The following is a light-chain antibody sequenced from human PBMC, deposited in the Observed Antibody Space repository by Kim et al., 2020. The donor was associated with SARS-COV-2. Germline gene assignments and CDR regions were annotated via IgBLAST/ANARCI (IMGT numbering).Light chain of an antibody. Sequence: QSAPTQPASVSGSPGQSITISCTGTSSDIGGYDFVSWYQHRPGKAPKLIIYNVDKRASGVSNRFSGSKSGSTASLTMSGLQAEDEADYYCCSFTVNSLYVFGTGTKVTV. CDR1: SSDIGGYDF. CDR3: CSFTVNSLYV. V-gene: IGLV2-14*03. CDR2: NVD. J-gene: IGLJ1*01.